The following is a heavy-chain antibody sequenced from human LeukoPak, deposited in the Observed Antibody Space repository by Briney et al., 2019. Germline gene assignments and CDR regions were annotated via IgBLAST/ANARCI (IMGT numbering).Heavy chain of an antibody. V-gene: IGHV3-7*01. Sequence: GGSLRLSCVVSGLTFSIYWMIWVRQAPGKGLESVAIVNEDGSAKYYLDSVKGRFTISRDNARNSLYLEMNSLRAEDTAVYYCARDYWRSIDHWGQGTLVTVSS. CDR3: ARDYWRSIDH. CDR1: GLTFSIYW. CDR2: VNEDGSAK. D-gene: IGHD1-1*01. J-gene: IGHJ4*02.